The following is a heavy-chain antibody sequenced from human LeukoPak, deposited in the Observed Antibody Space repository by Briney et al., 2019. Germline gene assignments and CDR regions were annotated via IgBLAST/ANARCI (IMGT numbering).Heavy chain of an antibody. D-gene: IGHD3-10*01. V-gene: IGHV3-74*01. CDR1: GFTFSSYG. CDR2: INSDGSST. J-gene: IGHJ4*02. CDR3: ARAYYGSGSYYVDY. Sequence: GGSLRLSCAASGFTFSSYGMHWVRQAPGKGLVWVSRINSDGSSTNYADSVRGRFSISRDNAKNSLYLQMNSLRAEDTAVHYCARAYYGSGSYYVDYWGQGTLVTVSS.